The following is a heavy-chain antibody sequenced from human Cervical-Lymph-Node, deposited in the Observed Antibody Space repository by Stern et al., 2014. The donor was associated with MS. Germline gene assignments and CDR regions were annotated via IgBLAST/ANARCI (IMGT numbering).Heavy chain of an antibody. J-gene: IGHJ4*02. D-gene: IGHD3-22*01. CDR2: IWYDGSNK. V-gene: IGHV3-33*01. Sequence: VQLVESGGGVVPPGRSLRLSCAASGFTFSSYGMHWVRPAPGKGLEWVAVIWYDGSNKYYADSVKGRFTISRDNSKNTLYLQMNSLRAEDTAVYYCARGYYDNVYWGQGTLVTVSS. CDR3: ARGYYDNVY. CDR1: GFTFSSYG.